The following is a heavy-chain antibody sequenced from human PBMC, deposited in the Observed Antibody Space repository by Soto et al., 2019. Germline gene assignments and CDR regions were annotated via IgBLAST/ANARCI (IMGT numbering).Heavy chain of an antibody. CDR3: AKGTGGLLTYYFDY. Sequence: GGSLRLSCAASGFTFSNYAMSWVRQAPGKGLEWVSEISAGGGSTYYADSVKGRFTISRDNSKNTLYLQMNGLRAEDTAVYYCAKGTGGLLTYYFDYWGQGTLVTVSS. CDR2: ISAGGGST. V-gene: IGHV3-23*01. CDR1: GFTFSNYA. D-gene: IGHD3-10*01. J-gene: IGHJ4*02.